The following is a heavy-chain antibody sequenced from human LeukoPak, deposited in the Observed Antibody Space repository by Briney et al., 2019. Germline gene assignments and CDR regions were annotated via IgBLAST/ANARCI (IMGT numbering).Heavy chain of an antibody. CDR1: GFTFSDYY. CDR3: ARAQQLVRWFDP. D-gene: IGHD6-13*01. CDR2: ISSSGSTI. Sequence: PGGSLRLSCAASGFTFSDYYMSWIRQAPGKGLEWVSYISSSGSTIYYADSVKGRFTIPRDNSKNTLYLQMNSLRAEDTAVYYCARAQQLVRWFDPWGQGTLVTVSS. V-gene: IGHV3-11*01. J-gene: IGHJ5*02.